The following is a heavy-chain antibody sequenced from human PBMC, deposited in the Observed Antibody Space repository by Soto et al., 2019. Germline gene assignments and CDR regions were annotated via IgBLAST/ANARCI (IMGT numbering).Heavy chain of an antibody. V-gene: IGHV3-74*01. Sequence: EVQLVESGGGLVQPGGSLRLSCAASGFTFSSYWMHWVRQAPGKGLVWVSRINSDGSSTTYADSVKGRFTISRDNAKNTVYPQMHSLRAEDTAVYYCASKHSSRAFDYWGQGTLVTVSS. D-gene: IGHD6-13*01. J-gene: IGHJ4*02. CDR1: GFTFSSYW. CDR2: INSDGSST. CDR3: ASKHSSRAFDY.